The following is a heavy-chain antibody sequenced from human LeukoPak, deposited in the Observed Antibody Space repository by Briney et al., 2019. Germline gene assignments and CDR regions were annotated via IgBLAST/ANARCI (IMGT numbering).Heavy chain of an antibody. D-gene: IGHD3-22*01. CDR1: GYTLTELS. CDR3: ARDDQNTYYYDSSGFLGL. CDR2: ISAYNGNT. V-gene: IGHV1-18*01. Sequence: ASVKVSCKVSGYTLTELSMHWVRQAPGQGLEWMGWISAYNGNTNYAQKLQGRVTMTTGTSTSTAYMELRSLRSDDTAVYYCARDDQNTYYYDSSGFLGLRGQGTLVTVSS. J-gene: IGHJ4*02.